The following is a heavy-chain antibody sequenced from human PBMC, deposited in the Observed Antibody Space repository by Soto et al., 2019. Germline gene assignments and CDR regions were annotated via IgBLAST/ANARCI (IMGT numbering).Heavy chain of an antibody. V-gene: IGHV5-51*01. J-gene: IGHJ4*02. D-gene: IGHD6-19*01. CDR1: GYSFTSYW. Sequence: GESLKISCKGSGYSFTSYWIGWVRQMPGKGLEWMGIIYPGDSDTRYSPSFQGQVTISADKSISTAYLQWSSLKASDTAMYYCARSGDGSIAVAGRSEYWGQGTLVTVSS. CDR3: ARSGDGSIAVAGRSEY. CDR2: IYPGDSDT.